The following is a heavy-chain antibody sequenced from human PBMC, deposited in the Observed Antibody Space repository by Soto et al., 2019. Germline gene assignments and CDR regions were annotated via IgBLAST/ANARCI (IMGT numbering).Heavy chain of an antibody. D-gene: IGHD3-3*01. CDR1: GFTFSSYA. Sequence: EVQLLESGGGLVQPGGSLRLSCVASGFTFSSYAMSWVRQAPGKGLEWVSAISASGDNTYYPDSVKGRFTISRDNSKNTLYLQMNNLGDEDKAVYYCADGGEWSFNFEYWGQGTLVTVFS. J-gene: IGHJ4*02. V-gene: IGHV3-23*01. CDR3: ADGGEWSFNFEY. CDR2: ISASGDNT.